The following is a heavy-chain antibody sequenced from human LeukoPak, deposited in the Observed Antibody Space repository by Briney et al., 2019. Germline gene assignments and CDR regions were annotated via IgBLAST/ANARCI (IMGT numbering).Heavy chain of an antibody. CDR1: GFTFSSYW. Sequence: GGSLRLSCAASGFTFSSYWMHWVRQAPGKGLVWVSRINSDGSSTSYADSVKGRFTISRDNAKNTLYLQTNSLRAEDTAVYYCARGRIAAAGILGYWGQGTLVTVSS. CDR3: ARGRIAAAGILGY. D-gene: IGHD6-13*01. J-gene: IGHJ4*02. V-gene: IGHV3-74*01. CDR2: INSDGSST.